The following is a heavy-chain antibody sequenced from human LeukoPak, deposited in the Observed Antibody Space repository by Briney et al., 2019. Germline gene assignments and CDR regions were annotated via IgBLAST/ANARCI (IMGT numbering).Heavy chain of an antibody. D-gene: IGHD3-22*01. CDR3: ARVHSSGALE. V-gene: IGHV1-2*02. Sequence: ASVKVSCKASGYTFTAYYRHWVRQAPGQGLEWMGWISSNSGGTDYAQKVQGRVTMTRDTSISTTYMELNTLTSDDTDVYYCARVHSSGALEWGQGTLVTVSS. CDR2: ISSNSGGT. CDR1: GYTFTAYY. J-gene: IGHJ4*02.